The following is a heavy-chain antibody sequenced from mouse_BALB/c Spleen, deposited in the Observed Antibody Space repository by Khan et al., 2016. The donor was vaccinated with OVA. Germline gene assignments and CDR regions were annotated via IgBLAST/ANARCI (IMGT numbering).Heavy chain of an antibody. V-gene: IGHV5-12-2*01. CDR1: GFTFSSNT. CDR3: ARIPTFVSTALDY. Sequence: EVELVESGGGLVQPGGSLKLSCAASGFTFSSNTMSWVRQTPEKRLEWVAYITNGGGNTYYPDTVKGRSTISRDNAKNTLYLQMSSLKTEDTAMYYCARIPTFVSTALDYWGQGTSVTVSA. J-gene: IGHJ4*01. CDR2: ITNGGGNT. D-gene: IGHD1-2*01.